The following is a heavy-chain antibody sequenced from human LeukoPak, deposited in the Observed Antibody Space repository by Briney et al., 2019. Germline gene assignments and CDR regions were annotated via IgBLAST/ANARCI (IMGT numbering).Heavy chain of an antibody. J-gene: IGHJ6*02. CDR3: ARANLLRPLVYYYYGMYV. CDR1: GGRVPSNSTA. D-gene: IGHD1-26*01. Sequence: SQTLSLTCAISGGRVPSNSTAPNWIRQSPSRGLEWLGRTYYRSKWYNDYAGSVKSRITINPDTSKNQFSQPLNSVTPEDTAVYYCARANLLRPLVYYYYGMYVWGQGTTVTVSS. V-gene: IGHV6-1*01. CDR2: TYYRSKWYN.